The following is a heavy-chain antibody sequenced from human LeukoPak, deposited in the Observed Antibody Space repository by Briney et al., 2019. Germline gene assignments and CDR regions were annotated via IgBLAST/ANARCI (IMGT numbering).Heavy chain of an antibody. Sequence: SETLSLTCTVSGGSISSYYWSWIRQPPGKGLEWIGYIYYSGSTNYNPSLKSRVTISVDTSKNQFSLKLSSVTAADTAVYYCARHTPGGDPLRFLSPWGQGTLVTVSP. V-gene: IGHV4-59*08. CDR1: GGSISSYY. D-gene: IGHD3-3*01. CDR2: IYYSGST. CDR3: ARHTPGGDPLRFLSP. J-gene: IGHJ4*02.